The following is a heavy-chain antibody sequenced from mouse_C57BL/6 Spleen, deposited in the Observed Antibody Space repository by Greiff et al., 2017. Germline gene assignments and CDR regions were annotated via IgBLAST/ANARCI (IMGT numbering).Heavy chain of an antibody. CDR1: GYTFTSYW. CDR2: IDPSDSET. V-gene: IGHV1-52*01. CDR3: ARLSSNFYAMDY. J-gene: IGHJ4*01. Sequence: QVQLQQPGAELVRPGSSVKLSCKASGYTFTSYWMHWVKQRPIQGLEWIGNIDPSDSETHYNQKFKDKATLTVDKSSSTAYMQLSRLTSEDSAVYYCARLSSNFYAMDYWGQGTSVTVSS. D-gene: IGHD4-1*01.